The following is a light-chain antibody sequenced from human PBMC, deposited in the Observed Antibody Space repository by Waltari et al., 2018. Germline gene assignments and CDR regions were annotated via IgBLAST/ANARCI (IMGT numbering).Light chain of an antibody. CDR3: SSYAATFQ. V-gene: IGLV2-11*02. J-gene: IGLJ2*01. Sequence: QSALTQPRSVSGSPGQAVTIPCTGSSSYICGYNYVSWYQQYSDKAPKLIIYDVNKRPSGVPDRFSGSKSGNTASLTISGLQAEDEAVYYCSSYAATFQFGGGTRVTVL. CDR1: SSYICGYNY. CDR2: DVN.